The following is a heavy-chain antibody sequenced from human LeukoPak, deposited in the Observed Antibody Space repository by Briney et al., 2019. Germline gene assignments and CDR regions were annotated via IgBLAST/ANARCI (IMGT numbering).Heavy chain of an antibody. CDR2: INHSGST. V-gene: IGHV4-34*01. J-gene: IGHJ4*02. Sequence: SETLSLTCAVYGGSFSGYYWSWIRQPPGKGLEWIGEINHSGSTNYNPSLKSRVTISVDTSKNQFSLKLSSVTAADTAVYYCARSRGMVRGVLDYWGQGTLVTVSS. D-gene: IGHD3-10*01. CDR1: GGSFSGYY. CDR3: ARSRGMVRGVLDY.